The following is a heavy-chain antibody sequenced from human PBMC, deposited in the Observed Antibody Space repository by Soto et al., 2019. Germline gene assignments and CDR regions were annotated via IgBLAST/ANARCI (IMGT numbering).Heavy chain of an antibody. CDR3: ARDLVYGGSPLQGFDP. CDR1: GYAFTSYG. D-gene: IGHD2-15*01. CDR2: ISAYNGNT. J-gene: IGHJ5*02. Sequence: SVKVSCKASGYAFTSYGISWVRQAPGQGLEWMGWISAYNGNTNYAQKLQGRVTMTTDTSTSTAYMELRSLRSDDTAVYYCARDLVYGGSPLQGFDPWGQGTLVTVSS. V-gene: IGHV1-18*01.